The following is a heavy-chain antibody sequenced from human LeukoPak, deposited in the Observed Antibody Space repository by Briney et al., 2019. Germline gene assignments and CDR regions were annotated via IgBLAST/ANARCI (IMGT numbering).Heavy chain of an antibody. CDR1: GGSISSSY. Sequence: PETLSLTWTVSGGSISSSYWRWIRPPAGKGLESDGYIHYSGSTNYKPSLKTRATIPLDMPKHQFSLKLSSGTAADTAVYYCARRVFQCGMDVWGQGTTVTVSS. CDR2: IHYSGST. D-gene: IGHD2/OR15-2a*01. V-gene: IGHV4-59*08. J-gene: IGHJ6*02. CDR3: ARRVFQCGMDV.